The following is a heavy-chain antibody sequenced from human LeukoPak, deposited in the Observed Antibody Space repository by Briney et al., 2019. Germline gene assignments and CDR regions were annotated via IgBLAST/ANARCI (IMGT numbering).Heavy chain of an antibody. CDR2: IIPIFGTA. V-gene: IGHV1-69*05. D-gene: IGHD6-13*01. J-gene: IGHJ4*02. CDR3: ARDHSSSWT. CDR1: GYTFKNYD. Sequence: ASVKVSCKASGYTFKNYDINWVRQAPGQGLEWMGGIIPIFGTANYAQKFQGRVTITTDESTSTAYMELSSLRSEDTAVYYCARDHSSSWTWGQGTLVTVSS.